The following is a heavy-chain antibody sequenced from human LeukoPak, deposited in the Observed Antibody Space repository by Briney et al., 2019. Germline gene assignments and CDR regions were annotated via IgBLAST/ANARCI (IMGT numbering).Heavy chain of an antibody. CDR2: ISASGGGT. V-gene: IGHV3-23*01. D-gene: IGHD3-22*01. CDR3: AKDKYHDSSGTFDY. CDR1: ELAFSSYA. Sequence: GGSLRLSCAGSELAFSSYAMSWVRQAPGKGLEWVSRISASGGGTFYAGSVEGRFIISRDNSKNTLSLQMNSLRAEDTAIYYCAKDKYHDSSGTFDYWGQGTLVTVSS. J-gene: IGHJ4*02.